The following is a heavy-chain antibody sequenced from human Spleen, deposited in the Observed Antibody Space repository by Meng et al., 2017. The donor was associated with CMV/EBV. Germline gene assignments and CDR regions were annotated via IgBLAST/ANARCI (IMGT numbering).Heavy chain of an antibody. Sequence: SETLSLTCTVSGDSISSGGYYWSWIRQPPGKGLEWIGEINHRGSTNYNPSLKSRVSISVDTSKKQFSLKLSSLSAADTAVYYCARGPHPSRRSSSGSYYYGMDVWGQGTTVTVSS. CDR2: INHRGST. CDR1: GDSISSGGYY. D-gene: IGHD6-6*01. V-gene: IGHV4-39*07. CDR3: ARGPHPSRRSSSGSYYYGMDV. J-gene: IGHJ6*02.